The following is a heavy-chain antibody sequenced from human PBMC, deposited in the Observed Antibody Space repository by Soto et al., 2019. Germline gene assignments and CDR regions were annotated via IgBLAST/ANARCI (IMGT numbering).Heavy chain of an antibody. D-gene: IGHD3-3*01. V-gene: IGHV4-59*08. CDR1: GGSISSYY. J-gene: IGHJ6*03. Sequence: SETLSLTCTVSGGSISSYYWSWIRQPPGKGLEWIGYIYYSGSTNYNPSLKSRVTISVDTSKNQFSLKLSSVTAADTAVYYCARVSFGDPYYYSPYMDVCGKGTTVTVSS. CDR3: ARVSFGDPYYYSPYMDV. CDR2: IYYSGST.